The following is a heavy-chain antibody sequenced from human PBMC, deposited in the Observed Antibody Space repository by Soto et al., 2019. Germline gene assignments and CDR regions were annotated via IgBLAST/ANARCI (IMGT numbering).Heavy chain of an antibody. CDR1: GYTFTSYF. CDR2: ISAYNGNT. J-gene: IGHJ4*02. D-gene: IGHD6-19*01. CDR3: ARGSGWYRYYFDY. V-gene: IGHV1-18*01. Sequence: ASVKVSCNASGYTFTSYFISWVRQAPGQGLEWMGWISAYNGNTKYSQKFQGRVTITRDTSASTAYMELSSLRSEDTAVYYCARGSGWYRYYFDYWGQGTLVTVSS.